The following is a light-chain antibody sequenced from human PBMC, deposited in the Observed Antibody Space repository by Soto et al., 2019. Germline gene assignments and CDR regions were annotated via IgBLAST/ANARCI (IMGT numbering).Light chain of an antibody. CDR3: SSYTGSANLVV. CDR2: EVS. CDR1: SSDVGGNKY. J-gene: IGLJ3*02. V-gene: IGLV2-14*01. Sequence: QSALTQPASESGSPGQSITSSGTGTSSDVGGNKYVSWYQQHPGKAPKLITYEVSNRPSGVSNRFSGSKSGNTASLTISGLQAEDEADYYCSSYTGSANLVVFGGGTQLTVL.